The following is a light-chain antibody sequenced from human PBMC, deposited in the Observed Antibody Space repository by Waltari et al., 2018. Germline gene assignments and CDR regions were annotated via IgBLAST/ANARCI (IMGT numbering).Light chain of an antibody. V-gene: IGKV3-15*01. CDR3: QHYNKWPPA. CDR1: QTVSNN. Sequence: EIVMTQSPVTLSVSPGERATLSCRASQTVSNNLAWYQQKPGQAPRLLICGASTRATGIPARFSGSGSGTDFTLTISSLQSEDFAVYQCQHYNKWPPAFGQGTKVEIK. J-gene: IGKJ1*01. CDR2: GAS.